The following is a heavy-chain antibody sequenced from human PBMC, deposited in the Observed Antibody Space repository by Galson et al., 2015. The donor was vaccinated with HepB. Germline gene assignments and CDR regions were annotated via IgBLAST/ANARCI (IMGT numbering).Heavy chain of an antibody. D-gene: IGHD1-26*01. V-gene: IGHV3-30-3*01. CDR3: ARDIGVGGTLGVPDC. CDR2: ISYDGTYR. CDR1: GFIFTNHA. J-gene: IGHJ4*02. Sequence: SLRLSCAASGFIFTNHAMHWIRQAPGKPLEFVAAISYDGTYRPDADSAKGQFTISRDNSKNMLYLQMNSLRVEDTAMYYCARDIGVGGTLGVPDCWGQGALVTVSS.